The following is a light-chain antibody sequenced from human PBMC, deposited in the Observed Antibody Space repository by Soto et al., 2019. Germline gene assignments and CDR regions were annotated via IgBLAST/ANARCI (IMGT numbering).Light chain of an antibody. CDR3: QQYGSSPLIT. Sequence: IVLTQSPGPLSLSPGERATLSCPARQSVSSSYLAWYQQKPGQAPRLLIYGASSRATGIPDRFSGSGSGTDFTLTIRRLEPEDFAVYYCQQYGSSPLITCGQGKRREIK. CDR1: QSVSSSY. J-gene: IGKJ5*01. V-gene: IGKV3-20*01. CDR2: GAS.